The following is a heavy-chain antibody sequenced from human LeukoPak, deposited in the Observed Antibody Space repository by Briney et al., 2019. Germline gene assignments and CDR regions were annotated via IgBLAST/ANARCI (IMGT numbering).Heavy chain of an antibody. Sequence: PGGSLRLSCAASGFTFSSYAMTWVRQAPGEGLEWVSVISGGGTSTYYADSVKGRFTISRDNFKNTLYLQMHSLRAEDTAVFYCARDRDDYVWGSYLGAFDVWGHGTTVTVSS. CDR3: ARDRDDYVWGSYLGAFDV. V-gene: IGHV3-23*01. J-gene: IGHJ3*01. CDR1: GFTFSSYA. D-gene: IGHD3-16*01. CDR2: ISGGGTST.